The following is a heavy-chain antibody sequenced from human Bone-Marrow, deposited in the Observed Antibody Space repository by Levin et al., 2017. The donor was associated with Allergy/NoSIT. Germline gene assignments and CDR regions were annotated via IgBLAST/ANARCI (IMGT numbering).Heavy chain of an antibody. CDR3: ARGGTQYYYDSSGYFA. CDR1: GGSISSGDYY. J-gene: IGHJ5*02. D-gene: IGHD3-22*01. CDR2: IYYSGST. Sequence: SETLSLTCTVSGGSISSGDYYWSWIRQPPGKGLEWIGYIYYSGSTYYNPSLKSRVTISVDTSKNQFSLKLSSVTAADTAVYYCARGGTQYYYDSSGYFAWGQGTLVTVSS. V-gene: IGHV4-30-4*01.